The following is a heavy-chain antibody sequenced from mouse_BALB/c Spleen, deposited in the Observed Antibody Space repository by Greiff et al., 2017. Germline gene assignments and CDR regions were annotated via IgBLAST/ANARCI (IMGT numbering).Heavy chain of an antibody. D-gene: IGHD1-1*01. CDR3: ARAPVVATDAMDY. Sequence: EVKLVESGGGLVQPGGSLKLSCAASGFTFSSYGMSWVRQTPDKRLELVATINSNGGSTYYPDSVKGRFTISRDNAKNTLYLQMSSLKSEDTAMYYCARAPVVATDAMDYWGQGTSVTVSA. J-gene: IGHJ4*01. CDR2: INSNGGST. CDR1: GFTFSSYG. V-gene: IGHV5-6-3*01.